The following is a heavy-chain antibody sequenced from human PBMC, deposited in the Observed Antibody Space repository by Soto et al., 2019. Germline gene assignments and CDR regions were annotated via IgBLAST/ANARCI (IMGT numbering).Heavy chain of an antibody. D-gene: IGHD6-19*01. CDR1: GFTFSSYG. CDR3: AKEQGIAVAGTVYCQH. CDR2: ISYDGSNK. Sequence: QVQLVESGGGVVQPGRSLRLSCAASGFTFSSYGMHWVRQAPGKGLEWVAVISYDGSNKYYADSVKGRFTISRDNSKNXLYLQMNSLRAEDTAVYYCAKEQGIAVAGTVYCQHWGQGTLVTVSS. J-gene: IGHJ1*01. V-gene: IGHV3-30*18.